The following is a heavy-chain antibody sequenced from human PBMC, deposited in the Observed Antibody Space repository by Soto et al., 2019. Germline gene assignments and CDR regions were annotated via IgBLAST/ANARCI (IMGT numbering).Heavy chain of an antibody. CDR2: IYYSGST. CDR1: GGSISSGGYY. J-gene: IGHJ4*02. CDR3: ARGNGSGYLFDY. Sequence: PSETLSLTCTVSGGSISSGGYYWSWIRQHPGKGLEWIGYIYYSGSTYYNPSLKSRVTISVDTSKNQFSLKLSSVTAADTAVYYCARGNGSGYLFDYWGQGTLVTVSS. V-gene: IGHV4-31*03. D-gene: IGHD3-22*01.